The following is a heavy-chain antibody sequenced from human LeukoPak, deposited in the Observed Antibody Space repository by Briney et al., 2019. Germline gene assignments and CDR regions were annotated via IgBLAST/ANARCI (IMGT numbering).Heavy chain of an antibody. D-gene: IGHD1-26*01. J-gene: IGHJ4*02. CDR1: GGSFSGYY. Sequence: SETLSLTCAVYGGSFSGYYWSWIRQPPGKGLEWIGEINHSGSTNYNPSLKSRVTISADTSKNQFSLKLSSVTAADTAVYYCARGSSGSYYDYWGQGTLVTVYS. CDR3: ARGSSGSYYDY. CDR2: INHSGST. V-gene: IGHV4-34*01.